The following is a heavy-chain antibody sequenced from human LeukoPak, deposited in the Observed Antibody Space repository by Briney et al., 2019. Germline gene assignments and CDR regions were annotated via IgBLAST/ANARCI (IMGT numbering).Heavy chain of an antibody. V-gene: IGHV5-51*01. CDR1: GYSFSTYW. J-gene: IGHJ3*02. CDR2: IYPGDSDT. D-gene: IGHD3-22*01. Sequence: KPGESLKISCKGSGYSFSTYWIAWVRQMPGKGLEWMGIIYPGDSDTRYSPSFQGQVTISADKSISTAYLQWSSLRASDTAMYYCASCYYDSSGGAFDIWGQGTMVTVSS. CDR3: ASCYYDSSGGAFDI.